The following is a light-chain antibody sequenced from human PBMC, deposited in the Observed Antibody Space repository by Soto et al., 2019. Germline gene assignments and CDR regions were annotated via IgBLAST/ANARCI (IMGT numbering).Light chain of an antibody. CDR1: QTVSNNY. CDR2: GAS. CDR3: QQRSNLIT. V-gene: IGKV3D-20*02. J-gene: IGKJ5*01. Sequence: VLTQCPGTLSLSQGERATLSCRASQTVSNNYLAWYQQKPGQAPRLLIYGASSRATGIPDRFSGSGSGTDFTLTISRLEPEDFAVYYCQQRSNLITFGQGTRLEIK.